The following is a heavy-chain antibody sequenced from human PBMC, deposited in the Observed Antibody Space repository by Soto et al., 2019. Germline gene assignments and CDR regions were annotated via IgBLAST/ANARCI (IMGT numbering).Heavy chain of an antibody. J-gene: IGHJ6*02. CDR1: GYTFTSYD. CDR3: ARYDFWSGSYVDYGMDV. CDR2: MNPNSGNT. D-gene: IGHD3-3*01. V-gene: IGHV1-8*01. Sequence: ASVKVSCKASGYTFTSYDINWVRQATGQGLEWMGWMNPNSGNTGYAQKFQGRVTMTRNTSISTAYMELSSLRSEDTAVYYCARYDFWSGSYVDYGMDVWGQGTTVTVSS.